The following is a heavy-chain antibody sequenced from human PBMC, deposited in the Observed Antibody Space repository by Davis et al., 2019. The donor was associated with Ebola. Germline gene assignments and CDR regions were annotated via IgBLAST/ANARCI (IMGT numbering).Heavy chain of an antibody. J-gene: IGHJ4*02. V-gene: IGHV3-74*01. CDR3: ARELPSVAAEFDY. CDR2: INSDGSSA. CDR1: GFTFSSYW. D-gene: IGHD6-13*01. Sequence: GESLKISCAASGFTFSSYWMHWVRQAPGKGLVWVSRINSDGSSASYADSVKGRFTISRDNAKNTLYLQMNSLRAEDTAVYYCARELPSVAAEFDYWGQGTLVTVSS.